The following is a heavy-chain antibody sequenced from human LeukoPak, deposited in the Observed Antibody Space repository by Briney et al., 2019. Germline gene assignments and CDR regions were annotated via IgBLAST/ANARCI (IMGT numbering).Heavy chain of an antibody. CDR1: GFSLNTSGVG. CDR3: AHRRGGCSGGICYGYFHR. V-gene: IGHV2-5*02. CDR2: IYWDDDK. Sequence: SGPTLVTPTQTLTLTCTFSGFSLNTSGVGVGWIRQPPGKALEWLGIIYWDDDKRYSPSLKSRLAITKGTSTNQVVLTMTNMDPVDTATYYCAHRRGGCSGGICYGYFHRWGRGTLVTVSS. D-gene: IGHD2-15*01. J-gene: IGHJ1*01.